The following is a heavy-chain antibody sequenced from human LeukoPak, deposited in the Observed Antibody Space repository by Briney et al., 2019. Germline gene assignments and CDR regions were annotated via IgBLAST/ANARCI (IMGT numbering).Heavy chain of an antibody. Sequence: GGSLRLSCAASGFTFSSYAMSWVRQAPGKGLEWVSAISSSSSYIYYADSVKGRFTISRDNAKNSLYLQMNSLRAEDTAVYYCARDRVGATNNWFDPWGQGTLVTVSS. J-gene: IGHJ5*02. D-gene: IGHD1-26*01. CDR1: GFTFSSYA. V-gene: IGHV3-21*01. CDR3: ARDRVGATNNWFDP. CDR2: ISSSSSYI.